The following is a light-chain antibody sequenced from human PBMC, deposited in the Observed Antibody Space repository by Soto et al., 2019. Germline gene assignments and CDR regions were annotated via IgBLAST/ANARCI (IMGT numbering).Light chain of an antibody. CDR3: QSYDSSLNVV. J-gene: IGLJ2*01. CDR1: GSDIGAYKF. CDR2: GVT. V-gene: IGLV2-8*01. Sequence: QSALAQPPSASGSPGQSVTISCTGSGSDIGAYKFVSWYQQHPGKAPKLMIFGVTERPSGVPDRFSGSKSGNTASLTVSGLQADDEADYYCQSYDSSLNVVFGGGTKLTVL.